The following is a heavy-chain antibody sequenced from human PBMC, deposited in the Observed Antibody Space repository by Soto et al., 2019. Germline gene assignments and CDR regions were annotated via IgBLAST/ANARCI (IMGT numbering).Heavy chain of an antibody. D-gene: IGHD3-10*01. CDR1: GGSISSSSYY. J-gene: IGHJ4*02. CDR3: ARHVGYYGSGSYFDY. Sequence: SETLSLTCTVSGGSISSSSYYWGWIRQPPGKGLEWIGSIYYSGSTYYNPSLKSRVTISVDTSKNQFSLKLSSVTAADTAVYYCARHVGYYGSGSYFDYWGQGTLVTVSS. V-gene: IGHV4-39*01. CDR2: IYYSGST.